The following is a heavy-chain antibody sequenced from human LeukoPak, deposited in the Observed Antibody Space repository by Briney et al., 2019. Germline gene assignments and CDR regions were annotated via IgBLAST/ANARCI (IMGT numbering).Heavy chain of an antibody. CDR2: ISSSGSTI. CDR1: GFTFSDYY. CDR3: ARATQALGRLESFDY. Sequence: PGGSLRLSCAASGFTFSDYYMSWIRQAPGKGLEWVSYISSSGSTIYYADSVKGRFTISRDNAKNSLYLQMNSLRAEDTAVYYCARATQALGRLESFDYWGQGTLVTVSS. D-gene: IGHD1-1*01. J-gene: IGHJ4*02. V-gene: IGHV3-11*01.